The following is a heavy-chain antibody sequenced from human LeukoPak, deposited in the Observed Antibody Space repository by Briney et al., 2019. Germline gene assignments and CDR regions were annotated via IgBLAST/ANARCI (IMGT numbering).Heavy chain of an antibody. J-gene: IGHJ4*02. CDR3: ARGGSGWYYYFDY. V-gene: IGHV1-18*04. D-gene: IGHD6-19*01. CDR2: ISAYNGNT. CDR1: GYTFTGYY. Sequence: ASVKVSCKASGYTFTGYYMHWVRQAPGQGLEWMGWISAYNGNTNYAQKLQGRVTMTTDTSTRPAYMELRSLRSDATAVYYCARGGSGWYYYFDYWGQGTLVTVSS.